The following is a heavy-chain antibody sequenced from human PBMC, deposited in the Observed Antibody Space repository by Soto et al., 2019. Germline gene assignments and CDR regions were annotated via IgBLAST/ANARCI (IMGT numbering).Heavy chain of an antibody. Sequence: QITLKESGPTLVKPTQTLTLTCTFSGFSLSTSGVGVGWIRQPPGKALEWLALIYWDDDKRYSPSLKSRLTITKNTTKNQVVLTMTNMDPMDTATYYCAHRRRAAGGYFFDYWGQGTLVTVSS. D-gene: IGHD6-25*01. V-gene: IGHV2-5*02. CDR1: GFSLSTSGVG. J-gene: IGHJ4*02. CDR3: AHRRRAAGGYFFDY. CDR2: IYWDDDK.